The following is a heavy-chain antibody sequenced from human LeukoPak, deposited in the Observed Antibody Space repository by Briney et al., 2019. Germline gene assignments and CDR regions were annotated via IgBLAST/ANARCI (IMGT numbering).Heavy chain of an antibody. CDR3: ASMGPIVGATSDAFDI. D-gene: IGHD1-26*01. CDR1: GGSISSYY. Sequence: SETLSLTCTVSGGSISSYYWSWIRQPPGKGLEWIGSIYYSGSTYYNPSLKSRVTISVDTSKNQFSLKLSSVTAADTAVYYCASMGPIVGATSDAFDIWGQGTMVTVSS. J-gene: IGHJ3*02. V-gene: IGHV4-59*01. CDR2: IYYSGST.